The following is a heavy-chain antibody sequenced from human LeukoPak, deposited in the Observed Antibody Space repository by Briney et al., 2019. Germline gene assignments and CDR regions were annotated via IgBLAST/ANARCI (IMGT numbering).Heavy chain of an antibody. J-gene: IGHJ3*02. CDR2: ISYDGSNK. V-gene: IGHV3-30-3*01. Sequence: QPGGSLRLSCAASGFTFSSYAMHWVRQAPGKGLEWVAVISYDGSNKYYADSVKGRFTISRDNSKNTLYLQMNSLRAEDTAVYYCARDLIAAAGFGAFDIWGQGTMVTVSS. CDR1: GFTFSSYA. D-gene: IGHD6-13*01. CDR3: ARDLIAAAGFGAFDI.